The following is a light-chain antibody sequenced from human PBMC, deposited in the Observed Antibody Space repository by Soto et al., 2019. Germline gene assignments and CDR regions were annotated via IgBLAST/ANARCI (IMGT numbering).Light chain of an antibody. J-gene: IGLJ3*02. V-gene: IGLV2-14*01. Sequence: QSALTQPASVSGSPGQSITISCTGTSSDVGNYNYVSWYQQHPGKAPKLMIYAVSNRPSGVSHRFSGSKSGNTASLTVSGLQAEDEADYYCSSYTGGSTLVFGGGTKVTVL. CDR1: SSDVGNYNY. CDR3: SSYTGGSTLV. CDR2: AVS.